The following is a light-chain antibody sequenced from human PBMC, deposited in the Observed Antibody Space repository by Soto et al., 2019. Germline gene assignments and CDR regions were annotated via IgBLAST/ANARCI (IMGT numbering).Light chain of an antibody. CDR2: GAS. J-gene: IGKJ1*01. Sequence: EVVMTQSPATLSVSPGERATLSCRASQSVSSNLAWYQQKPGQAPRLLIYGASTRGTGISARFSGSGSGTEFTLTISSLQSEDCAVYYCQQYNDWPRTFGQGTKVDIK. CDR3: QQYNDWPRT. CDR1: QSVSSN. V-gene: IGKV3-15*01.